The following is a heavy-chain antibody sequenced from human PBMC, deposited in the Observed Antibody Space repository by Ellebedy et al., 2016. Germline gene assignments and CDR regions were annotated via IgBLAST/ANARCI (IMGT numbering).Heavy chain of an antibody. CDR2: YDSEDGTT. D-gene: IGHD1-26*01. J-gene: IGHJ3*01. CDR3: ATKTRGANDAFDV. V-gene: IGHV1-24*01. CDR1: GYFLSELS. Sequence: ASVKVSCKVSGYFLSELSMHWVRQAPGKGLEWMGGYDSEDGTTFYAQMFEDRVIMTKDTATDTAYMELSSLKSGDTAIYFCATKTRGANDAFDVWGQGTVVTVSS.